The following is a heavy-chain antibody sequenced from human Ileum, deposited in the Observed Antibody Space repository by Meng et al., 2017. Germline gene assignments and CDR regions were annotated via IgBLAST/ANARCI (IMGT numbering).Heavy chain of an antibody. J-gene: IGHJ4*02. D-gene: IGHD1-26*01. V-gene: IGHV4-39*07. CDR1: GGSINSLY. Sequence: SETLSLTCTVSGGSINSLYWGWIRQPPGKGLEWIGNFYYDGRTYYNPSLRSRATISIDTSKNQFSLKLSSVTAADTAVYYCARGSRSYGSVLDSWGQGTLVTVSS. CDR2: FYYDGRT. CDR3: ARGSRSYGSVLDS.